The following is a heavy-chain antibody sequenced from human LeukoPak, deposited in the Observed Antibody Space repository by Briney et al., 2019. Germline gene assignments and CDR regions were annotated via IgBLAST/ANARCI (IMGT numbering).Heavy chain of an antibody. CDR2: IHKSAIT. CDR3: VRSLRVRGVPDYMDV. Sequence: GGSLRLSCAASGFTVSSNYMTWVRQAPGKGLEWVSVIHKSAITYYADTVKGRFTISRDNSKNTLYLQMNSLRAEDTAVYYCVRSLRVRGVPDYMDVWGKGTTVTISS. V-gene: IGHV3-53*01. CDR1: GFTVSSNY. D-gene: IGHD3-10*01. J-gene: IGHJ6*03.